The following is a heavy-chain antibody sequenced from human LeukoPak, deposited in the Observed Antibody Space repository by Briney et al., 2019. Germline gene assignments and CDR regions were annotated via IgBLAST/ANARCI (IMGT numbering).Heavy chain of an antibody. V-gene: IGHV4-39*01. CDR1: GGSISSSSYY. J-gene: IGHJ4*02. Sequence: SETLSLTCTVSGGSISSSSYYWGWIRQPPGKGLEWIGSIYYSGSTYYNPFLKSRVTISVDTSKNQFSLKLSSVTAADTAVYYCARRSGSYLYYFDYWGQGTLVTVSS. CDR2: IYYSGST. D-gene: IGHD1-26*01. CDR3: ARRSGSYLYYFDY.